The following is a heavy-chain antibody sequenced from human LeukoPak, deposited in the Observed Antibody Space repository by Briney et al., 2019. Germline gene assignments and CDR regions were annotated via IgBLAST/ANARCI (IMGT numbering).Heavy chain of an antibody. J-gene: IGHJ5*02. CDR2: IYYSGST. V-gene: IGHV4-39*07. Sequence: SETLSLTCTVSSGSISSSSYYWGWIRQPPGKGLEWIGSIYYSGSTYYNPSLKSRVTISLDTSKNQFSLKLSSVTAADTAVYYCARSGFGYQLVWGDQYKPGNWLDPWGQGTLVTVSS. D-gene: IGHD3-16*01. CDR3: ARSGFGYQLVWGDQYKPGNWLDP. CDR1: SGSISSSSYY.